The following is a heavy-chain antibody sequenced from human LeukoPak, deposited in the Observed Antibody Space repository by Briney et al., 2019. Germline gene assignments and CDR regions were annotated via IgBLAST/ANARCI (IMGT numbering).Heavy chain of an antibody. CDR1: GFTFSTYS. CDR3: ARENGGYSYGYNY. J-gene: IGHJ4*02. Sequence: GGSLRLSCAASGFTFSTYSMNWVRQAPGKGLEWVSAISGSSDYIYYADSVKGRFTISRDNAKNSLFLQMNSLRAEDTAVYYCARENGGYSYGYNYWGQGTLVTVSS. CDR2: ISGSSDYI. V-gene: IGHV3-21*01. D-gene: IGHD5-18*01.